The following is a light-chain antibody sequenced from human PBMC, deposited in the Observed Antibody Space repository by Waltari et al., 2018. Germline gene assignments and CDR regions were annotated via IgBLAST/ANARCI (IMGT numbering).Light chain of an antibody. J-gene: IGKJ1*01. Sequence: EIVLTQSPDFQSVTPKEKVTITCRASQSIGTSVHWYQQKPEQSPKLIIKYASQSISGVPSRFSGSGFGTDFTLSINSLEPEDAAVYYCHQSNGLPRTFGQGTKVEIK. CDR2: YAS. CDR3: HQSNGLPRT. V-gene: IGKV6D-21*02. CDR1: QSIGTS.